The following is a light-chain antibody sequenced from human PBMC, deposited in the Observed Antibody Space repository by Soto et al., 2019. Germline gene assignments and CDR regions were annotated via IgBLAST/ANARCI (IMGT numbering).Light chain of an antibody. CDR2: DAS. CDR1: QSVSSY. CDR3: QQRSNWSWT. Sequence: EIVLTQSPATLSLSPGERATLSCRASQSVSSYLAWYKKKPGQAPRLLIYDASNRATGIPARFSGSGSGTDFTLTISSLEPEDFAVYYCQQRSNWSWTFGQGTKVEIK. J-gene: IGKJ1*01. V-gene: IGKV3-11*01.